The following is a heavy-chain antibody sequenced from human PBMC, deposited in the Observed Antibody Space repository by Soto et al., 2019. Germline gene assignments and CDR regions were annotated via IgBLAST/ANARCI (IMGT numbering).Heavy chain of an antibody. CDR2: IYYSGST. Sequence: SSETLSLTCTVSGGSISSGDYYWSWIRQPPGKGLEWIGYIYYSGSTYYNPSLKSRVTISVDTSKNQFSLKLSSVTAADTAVYYCAREHYDFWSGYYYGMDVWGQGTTVTVSS. D-gene: IGHD3-3*01. V-gene: IGHV4-30-4*01. J-gene: IGHJ6*02. CDR1: GGSISSGDYY. CDR3: AREHYDFWSGYYYGMDV.